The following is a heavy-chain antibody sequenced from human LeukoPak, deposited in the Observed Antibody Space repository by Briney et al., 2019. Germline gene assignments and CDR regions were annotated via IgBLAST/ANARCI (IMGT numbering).Heavy chain of an antibody. D-gene: IGHD6-19*01. CDR2: INSGGSST. CDR1: AFTFSSYW. Sequence: PGGSLRLSCTASAFTFSSYWMHWVRPAPGKGLVWVSHINSGGSSTSYADSVKGRFTISRDNAKNTLYLQMKSLRAEDTAVYYCARDRYSSAWYEEWGQGTLVTVSS. CDR3: ARDRYSSAWYEE. V-gene: IGHV3-74*01. J-gene: IGHJ4*02.